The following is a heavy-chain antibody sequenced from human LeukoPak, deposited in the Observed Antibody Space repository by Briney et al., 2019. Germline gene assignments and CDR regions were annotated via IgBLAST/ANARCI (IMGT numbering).Heavy chain of an antibody. D-gene: IGHD6-19*01. CDR3: AKDGYSSGWYTGSYFDY. J-gene: IGHJ4*02. CDR1: GFTVSSNY. V-gene: IGHV3-66*01. Sequence: TGGSLRLSCAASGFTVSSNYMSWVRQAPGKGLEWVSVIYSGGSTYYADSVKGRFTISRDNSKNTLYLQMNSLRAEDTAVYYCAKDGYSSGWYTGSYFDYWGQGTLVTVSS. CDR2: IYSGGST.